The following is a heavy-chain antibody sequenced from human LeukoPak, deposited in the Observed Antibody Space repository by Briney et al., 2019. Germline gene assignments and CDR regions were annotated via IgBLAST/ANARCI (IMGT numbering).Heavy chain of an antibody. CDR1: GGSVSSGSYY. Sequence: TSETLSLTCTVSGGSVSSGSYYWSWIRQPPGKGLEWIGYIYYSGSTNYNPSLKSRVTISVDTSKNQFSLKLSSETAADTAVYYCARDRAVTSDAFDIWGQGTMVTVSS. CDR3: ARDRAVTSDAFDI. J-gene: IGHJ3*02. CDR2: IYYSGST. D-gene: IGHD4-17*01. V-gene: IGHV4-61*01.